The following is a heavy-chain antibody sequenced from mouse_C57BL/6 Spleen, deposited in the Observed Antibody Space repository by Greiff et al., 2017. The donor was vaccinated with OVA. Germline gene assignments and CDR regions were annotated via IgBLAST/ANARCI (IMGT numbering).Heavy chain of an antibody. CDR3: ARPSGSYGYFDF. J-gene: IGHJ1*03. Sequence: DVQLVESGGGLVKPGGSLKLSCAASGFTFSSYAMSWVRQTPEKRLEWVATISDGGSYTYYPDNVKGRFTISRDNAKNNLYLQMSHLKSEDTAMYYCARPSGSYGYFDFWGTGTTVTVSS. CDR1: GFTFSSYA. CDR2: ISDGGSYT. V-gene: IGHV5-4*01.